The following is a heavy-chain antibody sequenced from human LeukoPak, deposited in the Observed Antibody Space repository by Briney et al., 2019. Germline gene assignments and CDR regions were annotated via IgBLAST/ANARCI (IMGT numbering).Heavy chain of an antibody. J-gene: IGHJ2*01. Sequence: ASVKVSCKASGYTXTGYFMHWVRQAPGQGLEWMGWINPNTGDTNYAQTFQGRLTMTRDMSISTAYMELSRLTSEDTAVYFCARDLNWRASIWYFDLWGRGTLVTVSS. CDR1: GYTXTGYF. V-gene: IGHV1-2*02. CDR2: INPNTGDT. D-gene: IGHD3-9*01. CDR3: ARDLNWRASIWYFDL.